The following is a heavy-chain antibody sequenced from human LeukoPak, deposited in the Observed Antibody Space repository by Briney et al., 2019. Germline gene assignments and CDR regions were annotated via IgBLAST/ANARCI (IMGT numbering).Heavy chain of an antibody. D-gene: IGHD1-26*01. CDR1: GFTFSRHS. Sequence: RPGGSLRLSCAGSGFTFSRHSMNWVRQAPGKGLEWVSSISTSSSYIYYADSVKGRFTISRDNAKKSLYLQMNSLRAEDTAVYYCARVDTNLVGSNSYFDYWGQGTLVTVSS. CDR2: ISTSSSYI. V-gene: IGHV3-21*01. CDR3: ARVDTNLVGSNSYFDY. J-gene: IGHJ4*02.